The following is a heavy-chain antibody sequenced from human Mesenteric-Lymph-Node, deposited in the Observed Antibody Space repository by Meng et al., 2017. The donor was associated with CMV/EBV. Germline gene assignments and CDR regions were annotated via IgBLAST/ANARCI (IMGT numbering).Heavy chain of an antibody. J-gene: IGHJ4*02. CDR3: ARAPGFGESTYFDY. V-gene: IGHV3-23*03. Sequence: GGSLRLSCAASGFTFSTYAMSWVRQAPGKGLEWVSVIYSGGSSTYYADSVKGRFTISRDNSKNTVYLQVNSLRTEDTAVYYCARAPGFGESTYFDYWGQGTLVTVSS. CDR2: IYSGGSST. D-gene: IGHD3-10*01. CDR1: GFTFSTYA.